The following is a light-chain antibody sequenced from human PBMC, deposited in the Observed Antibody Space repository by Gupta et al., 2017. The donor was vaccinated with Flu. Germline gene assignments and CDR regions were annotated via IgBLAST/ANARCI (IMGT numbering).Light chain of an antibody. Sequence: DIQLTQSPSSLSASVGDRVTITCLASQYIETNVSWYQQRSGKAPKLLIFEAASLQSGVPSRFSGSGAGTDFTLTITSLQPEDFATYYCLQSYIMPHTFGGGTKV. CDR2: EAA. CDR1: QYIETN. J-gene: IGKJ4*01. CDR3: LQSYIMPHT. V-gene: IGKV1-39*01.